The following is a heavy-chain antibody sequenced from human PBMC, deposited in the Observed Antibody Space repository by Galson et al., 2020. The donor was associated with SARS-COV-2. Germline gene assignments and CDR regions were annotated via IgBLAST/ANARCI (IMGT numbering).Heavy chain of an antibody. CDR3: ARDNDHDAFDV. Sequence: ASVKVSCQASGYTFNGYYIHWVRQAPGQGLEWMGWINPNSGGTTYAENFQDWVTMTRDTSISTAYMELSRLRSDDTAVYYCARDNDHDAFDVWGQGPMVAVSS. D-gene: IGHD1-1*01. V-gene: IGHV1-2*04. CDR1: GYTFNGYY. CDR2: INPNSGGT. J-gene: IGHJ3*01.